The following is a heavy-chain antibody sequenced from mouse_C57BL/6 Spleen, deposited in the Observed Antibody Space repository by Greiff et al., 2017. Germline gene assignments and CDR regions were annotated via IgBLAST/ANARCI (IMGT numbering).Heavy chain of an antibody. V-gene: IGHV2-2*01. J-gene: IGHJ4*01. CDR2: IWSGGST. D-gene: IGHD1-1*01. CDR3: ARPHYYGSSPYAMDY. CDR1: GFSLTSYG. Sequence: VKLMESGPGLVQPSQSLSITCTVSGFSLTSYGVHWVRQSPGKGLEWLGVIWSGGSTDYNAAFISRLSISKDNSKSQVFFKMNSLQADDTAIYYCARPHYYGSSPYAMDYWGQGTSVTVSS.